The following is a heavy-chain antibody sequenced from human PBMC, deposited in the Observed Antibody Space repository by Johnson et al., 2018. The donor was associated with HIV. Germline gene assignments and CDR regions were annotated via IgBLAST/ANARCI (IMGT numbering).Heavy chain of an antibody. J-gene: IGHJ3*01. CDR2: ISYDGINK. D-gene: IGHD1-1*01. CDR1: GFTFSSCA. Sequence: QVQLVESGGGVVQPGRSLRLSCAASGFTFSSCAMPWVRQAPGKGLEWETIISYDGINKYYAESVKGRFTISRDISKDTLYLQMNSLRADDTAVYYCARAKVNWTQGDAFDVWGQGTMVTVAS. V-gene: IGHV3-30*04. CDR3: ARAKVNWTQGDAFDV.